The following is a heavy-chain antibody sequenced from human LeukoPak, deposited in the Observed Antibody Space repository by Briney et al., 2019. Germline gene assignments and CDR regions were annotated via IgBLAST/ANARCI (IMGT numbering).Heavy chain of an antibody. CDR1: GFTFSSYS. CDR2: ISSSSSYK. D-gene: IGHD2-15*01. V-gene: IGHV3-21*01. J-gene: IGHJ4*02. Sequence: GGSLRLSCAASGFTFSSYSMNWVRQAPGKGLEWVSSISSSSSYKYYADSVKGRFTISRDNAKNSLYLQMNSLRAEDTAVYYCARDLERCSGGSCYSRDVDDYWGQGTLVTVSS. CDR3: ARDLERCSGGSCYSRDVDDY.